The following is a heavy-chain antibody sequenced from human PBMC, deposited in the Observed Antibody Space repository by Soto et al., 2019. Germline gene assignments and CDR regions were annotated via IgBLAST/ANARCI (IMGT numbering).Heavy chain of an antibody. CDR2: MNPNSGNT. CDR3: ARGEYSYGSGGNYFDY. J-gene: IGHJ4*02. Sequence: ASVKVSCKASGYTFTSYDINWARQATGQGLEWMGWMNPNSGNTGYAQKFQGRVTMTRNTSISTAYMELSSLRSEDTAVYYCARGEYSYGSGGNYFDYWGQGTLVTVSS. CDR1: GYTFTSYD. D-gene: IGHD5-18*01. V-gene: IGHV1-8*01.